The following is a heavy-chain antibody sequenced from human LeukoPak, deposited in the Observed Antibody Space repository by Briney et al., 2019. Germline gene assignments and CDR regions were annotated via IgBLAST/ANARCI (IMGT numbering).Heavy chain of an antibody. V-gene: IGHV3-23*01. CDR2: INGAGDNT. D-gene: IGHD3-16*01. Sequence: GGSLRLSCAASVYTFSSHGLTWVRPAPGKGLEWVSTINGAGDNTYYAEAVKGRFTISRDNSKNTLYLQMHSLRAEDTAIYYCAKVSVCYGCYLDYWGQGTLVTVS. CDR1: VYTFSSHG. CDR3: AKVSVCYGCYLDY. J-gene: IGHJ4*02.